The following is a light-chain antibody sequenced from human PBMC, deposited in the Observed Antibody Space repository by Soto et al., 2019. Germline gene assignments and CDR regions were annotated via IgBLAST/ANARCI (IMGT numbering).Light chain of an antibody. CDR1: QTIGTY. Sequence: DIQMTQSPSSLSASVGDRVTITCRASQTIGTYLNWYQQTPAKAPKLLIYVASSLQSGVPSRFSGRGSETDFTLTISRLQPEDFATYYCQQSLTTPFTFGPGTNVAV. V-gene: IGKV1-39*01. CDR3: QQSLTTPFT. J-gene: IGKJ3*01. CDR2: VAS.